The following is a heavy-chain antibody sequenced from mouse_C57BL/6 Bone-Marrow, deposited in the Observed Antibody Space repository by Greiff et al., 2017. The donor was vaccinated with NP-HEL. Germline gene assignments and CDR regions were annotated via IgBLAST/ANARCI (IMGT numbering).Heavy chain of an antibody. CDR3: AGYYGTYWYFDV. V-gene: IGHV1-81*01. J-gene: IGHJ1*03. D-gene: IGHD1-1*01. CDR1: GYTFTSYG. Sequence: VQLQQSGAELARPGASVKLSCKASGYTFTSYGISWVKQRTGQGLEWIGEIYPRSGNTYYNEKFKGKATLTADKSSSTAYMELRSLTSEDSAVYFCAGYYGTYWYFDVWGTGTTVTVSS. CDR2: IYPRSGNT.